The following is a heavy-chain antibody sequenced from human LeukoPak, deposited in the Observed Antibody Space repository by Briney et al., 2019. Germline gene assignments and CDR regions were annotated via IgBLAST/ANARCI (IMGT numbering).Heavy chain of an antibody. V-gene: IGHV4-59*01. CDR1: GVSISSYH. CDR3: ARVAWYYYDSSGYSNWFDP. J-gene: IGHJ5*02. Sequence: SETLSLTCTVSGVSISSYHWSWIRQPPGKGVEWIGYIYYSGSTNHHPSLKPRVTISVDTWKNQFSLKLTSVTAADTAVYYCARVAWYYYDSSGYSNWFDPWGQGTLVTVSS. D-gene: IGHD3-22*01. CDR2: IYYSGST.